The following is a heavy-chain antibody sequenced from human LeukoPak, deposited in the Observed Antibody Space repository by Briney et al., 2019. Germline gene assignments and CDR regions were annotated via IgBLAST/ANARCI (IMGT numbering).Heavy chain of an antibody. CDR1: GLIFSHYG. Sequence: PGTSLRLSCAASGLIFSHYGMHWVRQSPGKGLDWVALIWYDGSKKYYADSVKGRFTISRDNAKDTLYLQMDSLRVEDTAVYYCTVWSGSSYLEYLQHWGQGTLDSVSA. D-gene: IGHD1-26*01. V-gene: IGHV3-33*01. J-gene: IGHJ1*01. CDR2: IWYDGSKK. CDR3: TVWSGSSYLEYLQH.